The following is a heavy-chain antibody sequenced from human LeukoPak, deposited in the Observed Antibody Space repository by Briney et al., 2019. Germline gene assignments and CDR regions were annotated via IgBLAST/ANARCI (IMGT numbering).Heavy chain of an antibody. J-gene: IGHJ4*02. Sequence: GSLRLSCAASGFTYSSFSMNWVRQAPGKGLEWVSSISSSSSYIYYADSVKGRFTISRDNAKNSLYLQMNSLRAEDTAVYYCARVPGAADPTPFDYWGQGTLVTVSS. CDR1: GFTYSSFS. CDR2: ISSSSSYI. D-gene: IGHD6-13*01. CDR3: ARVPGAADPTPFDY. V-gene: IGHV3-21*01.